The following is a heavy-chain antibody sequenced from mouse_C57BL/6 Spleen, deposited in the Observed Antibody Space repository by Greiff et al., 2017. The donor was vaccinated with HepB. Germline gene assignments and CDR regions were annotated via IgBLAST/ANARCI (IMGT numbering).Heavy chain of an antibody. Sequence: EVQLQESGPGLVKPSQSLSLTCSVTGYSITSGYYWNWIRQFPGNKLEWMGYISYDGSNNYNPSLKNRISITRDTSKNQFFLKLNSVTTEDTATYYCAVDDYGGMDYWGQGTSVTVSS. CDR2: ISYDGSN. D-gene: IGHD2-4*01. CDR3: AVDDYGGMDY. J-gene: IGHJ4*01. V-gene: IGHV3-6*01. CDR1: GYSITSGYY.